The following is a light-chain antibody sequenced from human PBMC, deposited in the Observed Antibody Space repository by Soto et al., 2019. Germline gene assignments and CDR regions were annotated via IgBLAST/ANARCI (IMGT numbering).Light chain of an antibody. Sequence: DIQMTQSPSSLSASVGDRVTITCRASQDISSHLAWFQQKPGKAPKYLIYAVSNLYSGVPSKFSGSGSGTTYTLTINNLQPEDFATYYCQQFKFYPLTFAGGTKVEI. V-gene: IGKV1-16*02. CDR2: AVS. CDR3: QQFKFYPLT. CDR1: QDISSH. J-gene: IGKJ4*01.